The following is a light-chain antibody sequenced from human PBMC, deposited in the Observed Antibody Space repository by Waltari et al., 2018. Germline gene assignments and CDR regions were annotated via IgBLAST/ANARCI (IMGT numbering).Light chain of an antibody. CDR1: GPNLGTTF. V-gene: IGLV1-51*01. CDR3: GTWDTDLSVV. CDR2: DNR. J-gene: IGLJ2*01. Sequence: QSVLTPPPSVSAAPGQKVTLTCSGTGPNLGTTFVSWYQQLPGTAPKLLIYDNRKRPSGIPDRFSGSKSGTSATLGITGLQTGDEADYYCGTWDTDLSVVFGGGTKLTVL.